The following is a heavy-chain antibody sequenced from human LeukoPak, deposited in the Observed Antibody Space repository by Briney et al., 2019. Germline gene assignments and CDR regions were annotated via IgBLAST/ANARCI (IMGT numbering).Heavy chain of an antibody. CDR2: ISAYNGDT. CDR1: GYRXSSFG. CDR3: ARDLVYCGGDCYKDDFDI. J-gene: IGHJ3*02. D-gene: IGHD2-21*02. Sequence: GASVKVSCKASGYRXSSFGINWMRQAPGQGLEWMGWISAYNGDTNYAQKFQGRVTMTTDTSTSTAYMDLRSLRSDDTAVYYCARDLVYCGGDCYKDDFDIWGQGTMVTVSS. V-gene: IGHV1-18*01.